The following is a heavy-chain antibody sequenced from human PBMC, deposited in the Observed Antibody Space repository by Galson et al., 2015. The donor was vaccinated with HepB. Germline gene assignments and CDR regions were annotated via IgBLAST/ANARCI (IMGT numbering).Heavy chain of an antibody. CDR2: IKSKTDGGTT. CDR1: GFTFSSAW. J-gene: IGHJ4*02. Sequence: SLRLSCAASGFTFSSAWMNWVRQAPGKGLEWVGRIKSKTDGGTTDYAAPVKGRFTISRDDSKNTLYLQMNSLKTEDTAVYYCSTGHLRFGKLLLPLDYWGQGTLVTVSS. CDR3: STGHLRFGKLLLPLDY. V-gene: IGHV3-15*07. D-gene: IGHD3-10*01.